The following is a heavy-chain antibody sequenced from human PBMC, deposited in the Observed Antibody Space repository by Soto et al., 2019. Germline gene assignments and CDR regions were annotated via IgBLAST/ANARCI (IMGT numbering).Heavy chain of an antibody. J-gene: IGHJ5*02. CDR1: GFTFRNYG. V-gene: IGHV3-74*01. CDR3: AGHGGQWLNWFDP. Sequence: GGSLRLSCAASGFTFRNYGMNWVRQVPGKGLVWVSCINSDGSSTSYADSVKGRFTISRDNAKNTLYLQMNSLRAEDTAVYYCAGHGGQWLNWFDPWGQGILVTVSS. D-gene: IGHD6-19*01. CDR2: INSDGSST.